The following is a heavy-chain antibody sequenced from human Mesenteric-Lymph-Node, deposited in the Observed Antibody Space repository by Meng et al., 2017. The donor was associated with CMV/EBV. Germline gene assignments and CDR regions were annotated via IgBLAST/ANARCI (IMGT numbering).Heavy chain of an antibody. CDR2: IDWDDDT. CDR3: ARILSGATGFDY. J-gene: IGHJ4*02. D-gene: IGHD1-26*01. Sequence: SGPTLVKPTQTLTLTCTFSGFSLSTDGMRVSWIRQPPGKALEWLVRIDWDDDTFYSTSLKTRLTISKDTSKNQVILTMTNMDPVDTATYYCARILSGATGFDYWGQGALVTVSS. V-gene: IGHV2-70D*14. CDR1: GFSLSTDGMR.